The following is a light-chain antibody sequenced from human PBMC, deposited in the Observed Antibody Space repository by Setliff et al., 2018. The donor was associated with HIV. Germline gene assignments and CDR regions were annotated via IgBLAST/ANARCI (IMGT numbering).Light chain of an antibody. V-gene: IGLV1-40*01. CDR2: SFT. CDR1: SSNIGAGFD. Sequence: LTQPPSVSGAPGQRVTISCTGSSSNIGAGFDVHWYQQFPGTAPKLLIYSFTNRPSGVPDRFSGSKSGTSASLAIAGLQAEDEADYYCQSYDSSLSGYGFGTGTKVTVL. CDR3: QSYDSSLSGYG. J-gene: IGLJ1*01.